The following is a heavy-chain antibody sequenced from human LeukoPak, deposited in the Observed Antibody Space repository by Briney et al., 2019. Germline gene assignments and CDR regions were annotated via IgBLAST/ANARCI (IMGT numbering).Heavy chain of an antibody. Sequence: ASVKVSCKASGYTFTSYGISWVRQAPGQGLEWMGWMTPYSGDTGYAQKFQGRVTMTRDTSISTAYMEVKSLTSEDTAIYFCARGPAAVGRAFDIWGPGTIVSVSS. J-gene: IGHJ3*02. CDR3: ARGPAAVGRAFDI. CDR2: MTPYSGDT. CDR1: GYTFTSYG. V-gene: IGHV1-8*02. D-gene: IGHD6-13*01.